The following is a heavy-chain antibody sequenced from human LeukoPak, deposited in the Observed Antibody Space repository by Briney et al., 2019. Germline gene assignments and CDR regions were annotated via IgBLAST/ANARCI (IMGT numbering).Heavy chain of an antibody. J-gene: IGHJ6*02. CDR1: GFTFSSYG. CDR3: ARTRLRWSPYGMDV. V-gene: IGHV3-33*01. CDR2: IWYDGSNK. Sequence: GGSLRLSCAASGFTFSSYGMHWVRQAPGKGLEWVAVIWYDGSNKYYADSVKGRFTISRDNSKDTLYLQMNSLRAEDTAVYYCARTRLRWSPYGMDVWGQGTTVTVSS. D-gene: IGHD4-23*01.